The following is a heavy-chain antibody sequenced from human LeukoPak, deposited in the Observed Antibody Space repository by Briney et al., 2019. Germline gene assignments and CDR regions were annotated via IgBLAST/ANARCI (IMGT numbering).Heavy chain of an antibody. Sequence: PSETLSLTCTVSGGSISGYYRTWIRQPPGKGLEWIGEINHSGSANYNPSLMSRVTISLDTSKNHFSLNLSSVTAADTAVYYCARGQGTVTTHWGQGTLVTVSS. CDR1: GGSISGYY. V-gene: IGHV4-34*01. CDR3: ARGQGTVTTH. D-gene: IGHD4-17*01. CDR2: INHSGSA. J-gene: IGHJ4*02.